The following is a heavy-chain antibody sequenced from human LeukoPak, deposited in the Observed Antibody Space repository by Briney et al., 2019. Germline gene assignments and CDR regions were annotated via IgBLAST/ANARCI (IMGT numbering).Heavy chain of an antibody. CDR1: RGTFSSYA. D-gene: IGHD3-10*01. CDR3: ARDLTMVRGARYRPYNWFDD. V-gene: IGHV1-69*13. Sequence: SVKVSCKASRGTFSSYAISWVRQAPGQGLEWMGGTIPIFGTANYAQKFQGRVTISADESTSTAYMELSSLRFEDTAVYYCARDLTMVRGARYRPYNWFDDWGQGTLVTVSP. CDR2: TIPIFGTA. J-gene: IGHJ5*02.